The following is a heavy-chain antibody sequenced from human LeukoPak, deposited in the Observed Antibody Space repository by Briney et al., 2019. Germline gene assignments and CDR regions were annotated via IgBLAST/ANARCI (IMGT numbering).Heavy chain of an antibody. Sequence: MTSETLSLTCTVSGGSISNTNYYWGWIRQPPGKGLEWIGSIYYSGNTYYNPSLESRVSISVDTSKNQFSLKLTSVTAADTAVYYCARHRAYSSSSPFDYWGQGTLVTVSS. CDR2: IYYSGNT. V-gene: IGHV4-39*01. D-gene: IGHD6-6*01. J-gene: IGHJ4*02. CDR1: GGSISNTNYY. CDR3: ARHRAYSSSSPFDY.